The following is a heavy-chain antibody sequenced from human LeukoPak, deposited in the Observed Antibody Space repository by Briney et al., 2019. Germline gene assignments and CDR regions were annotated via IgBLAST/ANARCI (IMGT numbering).Heavy chain of an antibody. Sequence: PGGSLRLSCAASGFTFTTAWMTWVRQAPGKGLEWVGRIKSRISGETRDYAEAVRGRFTISRDDSKNTLSLQMNSLRTEDTALYYCTAGTGRSDFDSWGQGTLVTVSS. CDR3: TAGTGRSDFDS. V-gene: IGHV3-15*01. J-gene: IGHJ4*02. D-gene: IGHD3/OR15-3a*01. CDR2: IKSRISGETR. CDR1: GFTFTTAW.